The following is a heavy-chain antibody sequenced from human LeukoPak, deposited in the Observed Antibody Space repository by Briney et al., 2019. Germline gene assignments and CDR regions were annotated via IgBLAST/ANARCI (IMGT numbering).Heavy chain of an antibody. CDR3: AKSSGSYPYYFDY. D-gene: IGHD1-26*01. V-gene: IGHV3-23*01. J-gene: IGHJ4*02. CDR2: ISGSGGST. CDR1: GFIFSSYA. Sequence: PGGSLRLSCAASGFIFSSYAMSWVRQAPGKGLEWVSTISGSGGSTYYADSVKGRFTISRDNSKNTVYLQMNSLRAEDTAVYYCAKSSGSYPYYFDYWGQGTLVTVSS.